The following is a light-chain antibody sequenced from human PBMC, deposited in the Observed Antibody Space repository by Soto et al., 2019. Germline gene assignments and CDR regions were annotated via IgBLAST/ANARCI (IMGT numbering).Light chain of an antibody. CDR3: MQALQTPVT. V-gene: IGKV2-28*01. CDR2: LGF. J-gene: IGKJ2*01. Sequence: DIVMIQSPLSLPVTPGEPASISCRSSQSLLHRNGNNYLDWYLQKPGQSPQLLIYLGFNRASGVPDRFSGRGSGTDFTLKISRVEAEDVGVYYCMQALQTPVTFGQGTKLEIK. CDR1: QSLLHRNGNNY.